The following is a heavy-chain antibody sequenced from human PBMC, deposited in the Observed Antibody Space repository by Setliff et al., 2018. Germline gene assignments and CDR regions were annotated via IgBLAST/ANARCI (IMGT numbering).Heavy chain of an antibody. D-gene: IGHD3-3*01. CDR1: GGSISSHY. J-gene: IGHJ4*02. V-gene: IGHV4-59*11. CDR2: IYYSGST. Sequence: SETLSLTCTVSGGSISSHYWSWIRQPPGKGLEWIGYIYYSGSTNYNPSLKSRVTISVDTSKNQFSLKLSSVTAADTAVYYCARRSTYYNFWSGYWDYWGQGTLVTVSS. CDR3: ARRSTYYNFWSGYWDY.